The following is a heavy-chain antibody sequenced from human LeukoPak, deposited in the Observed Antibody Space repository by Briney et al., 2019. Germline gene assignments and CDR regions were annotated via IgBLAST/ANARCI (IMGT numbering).Heavy chain of an antibody. J-gene: IGHJ6*03. Sequence: SQTLSLTCAVSGDSISSGGCSWSWIRQPPGKALEWIGYISSTGSTNYNPSLKSRVTISVDTSKNQFSLKLSSVTAADTAVYYCARKARGITMVRGVIYYYYYMDVWGKGTTVTVSS. CDR1: GDSISSGGCS. CDR2: ISSTGST. D-gene: IGHD3-10*01. CDR3: ARKARGITMVRGVIYYYYYMDV. V-gene: IGHV4-30-4*07.